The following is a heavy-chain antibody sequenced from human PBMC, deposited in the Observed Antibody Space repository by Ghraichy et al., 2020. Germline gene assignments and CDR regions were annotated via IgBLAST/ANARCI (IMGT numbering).Heavy chain of an antibody. D-gene: IGHD3-10*01. CDR2: IYYSGST. CDR3: ASSIWSHLFDY. Sequence: SETLSLTCTVSGGSISSYYWSWIRQPPGKGLEWIGYIYYSGSTNYNPSLKSRVTISVDTSKNQFSLKLSSVTAADTAVYYCASSIWSHLFDYWGQGTLVTVSS. CDR1: GGSISSYY. J-gene: IGHJ4*02. V-gene: IGHV4-59*01.